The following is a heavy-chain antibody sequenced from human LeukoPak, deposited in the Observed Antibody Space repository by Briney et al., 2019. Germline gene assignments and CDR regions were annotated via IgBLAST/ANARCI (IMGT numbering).Heavy chain of an antibody. D-gene: IGHD3-9*01. CDR1: GFTFSSYS. J-gene: IGHJ4*02. Sequence: GGSLRLSCAASGFTFSSYSMNWVRQAPGKGLDWVSSISSSSSYIYYADSVKGRFTISRDNAKNSLYLQMNSLRAEDTAVYCCARGDLLRYFDWLFRPGDYWGQGTLVTVSS. CDR2: ISSSSSYI. CDR3: ARGDLLRYFDWLFRPGDY. V-gene: IGHV3-21*01.